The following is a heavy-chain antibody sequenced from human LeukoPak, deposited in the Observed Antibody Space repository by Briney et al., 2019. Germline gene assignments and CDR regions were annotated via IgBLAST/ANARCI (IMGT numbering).Heavy chain of an antibody. Sequence: GGSLRLSCAASGFTFSNYGMHWVRQAPDKGLEWVAFLQYHGGDIHYADSVEGRFTISRDNSKNTLYLQMNNLRAEDTALYYCAKAAYGDYVNWFDPWGQGTLVTVSS. CDR2: LQYHGGDI. V-gene: IGHV3-30*02. CDR1: GFTFSNYG. J-gene: IGHJ5*02. D-gene: IGHD4-17*01. CDR3: AKAAYGDYVNWFDP.